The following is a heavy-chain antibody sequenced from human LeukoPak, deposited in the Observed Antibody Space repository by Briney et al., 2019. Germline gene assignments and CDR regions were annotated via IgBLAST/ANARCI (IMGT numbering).Heavy chain of an antibody. V-gene: IGHV3-23*01. Sequence: GGSLRLSCAACGFTFSNYAMTWVRQAPGRGLEWVSAISGSGGSTHNADSVKGRFTISRDNTKNTLYLQMNSLRDEDTAVYYCAKDRSSSGWYALDNWGQGTLVTVAS. CDR1: GFTFSNYA. CDR2: ISGSGGST. J-gene: IGHJ4*02. CDR3: AKDRSSSGWYALDN. D-gene: IGHD6-19*01.